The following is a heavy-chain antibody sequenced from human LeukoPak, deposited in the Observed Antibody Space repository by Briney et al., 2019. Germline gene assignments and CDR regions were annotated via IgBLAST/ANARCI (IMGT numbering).Heavy chain of an antibody. Sequence: KASETLSLTCTVSGASSSDTTYYWTWIRQPPGKGLEWIASIYFSETKYNPSLKSRVTISGDTSKNQFSLKLSSVTAADTAVYYCASPSKLVICRGGYYSWGKGTVVTVSA. V-gene: IGHV4-39*01. J-gene: IGHJ3*02. D-gene: IGHD3-22*01. CDR3: ASPSKLVICRGGYYS. CDR2: IYFSET. CDR1: GASSSDTTYY.